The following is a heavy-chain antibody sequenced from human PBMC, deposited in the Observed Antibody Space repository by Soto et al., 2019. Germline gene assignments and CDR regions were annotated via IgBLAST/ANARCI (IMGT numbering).Heavy chain of an antibody. CDR1: GYSFTSYW. V-gene: IGHV5-10-1*01. CDR2: IDPSDSYT. CDR3: ARHPLAVAGTGGGGLDY. D-gene: IGHD6-19*01. J-gene: IGHJ4*02. Sequence: EVQLVQSGAEVKKPGESLRISCKGSGYSFTSYWISWVRQMPGKGLEWMGRIDPSDSYTNYSPSFQGHVTISADKSISTAYLQWSSLKASDTGMYYCARHPLAVAGTGGGGLDYWGQGTLVTVSS.